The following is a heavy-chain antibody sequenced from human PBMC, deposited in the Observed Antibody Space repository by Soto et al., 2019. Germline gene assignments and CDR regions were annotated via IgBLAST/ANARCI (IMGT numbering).Heavy chain of an antibody. Sequence: GASVKVSCKASGGTFSSYAISWVRQAPGQGLEWMGGIIPIFGTANYAQKFQGRVTITADESTSTAYMELSSLRSEDTAVYYCARYSYRNYDILTGPLLAFDIWGQGTMVT. CDR1: GGTFSSYA. CDR3: ARYSYRNYDILTGPLLAFDI. CDR2: IIPIFGTA. D-gene: IGHD3-9*01. J-gene: IGHJ3*02. V-gene: IGHV1-69*13.